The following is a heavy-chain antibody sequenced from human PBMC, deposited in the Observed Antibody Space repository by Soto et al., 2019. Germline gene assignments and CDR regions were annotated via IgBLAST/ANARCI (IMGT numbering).Heavy chain of an antibody. V-gene: IGHV1-18*01. D-gene: IGHD3-10*01. CDR1: VYTFTNYG. CDR3: ARRGVLPDY. CDR2: ISADNGNT. J-gene: IGHJ4*02. Sequence: SVKVSCKSSVYTFTNYGISLVRQAPGQGLEWMGWISADNGNTNYSQNIQGRVTMSTDTSKSTDYMELRSLRSDDTAVYYCARRGVLPDYWGQGTLVTGSS.